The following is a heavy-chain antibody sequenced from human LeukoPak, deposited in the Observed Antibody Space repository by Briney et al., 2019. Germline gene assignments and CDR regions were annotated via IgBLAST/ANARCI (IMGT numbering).Heavy chain of an antibody. Sequence: PGRSLRLSCAASGFNFGSYSMHWVRQAPGKGLEWVAVISYDGNNKYYADSVKGRFTISRDNSKNTLYMQMNSLRAEDTAVYYCARDYYDSSGYYGHWGQGTLVTVSS. CDR3: ARDYYDSSGYYGH. D-gene: IGHD3-22*01. J-gene: IGHJ4*02. CDR2: ISYDGNNK. V-gene: IGHV3-30-3*01. CDR1: GFNFGSYS.